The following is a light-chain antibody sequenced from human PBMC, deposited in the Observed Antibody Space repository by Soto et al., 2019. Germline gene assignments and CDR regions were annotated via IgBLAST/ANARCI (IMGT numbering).Light chain of an antibody. CDR2: LGS. V-gene: IGKV2-28*01. CDR1: QSLLHSNGYNY. CDR3: MQALQTPPT. Sequence: DIVMTQSPLSLPVTPGEPASISCRSSQSLLHSNGYNYLDWYLQKPGQSPQLLIYLGSNRASGVHDRFSGSGSGTDFTLKIRRVEAEDVGVYYCMQALQTPPTLGQGTKVDIK. J-gene: IGKJ1*01.